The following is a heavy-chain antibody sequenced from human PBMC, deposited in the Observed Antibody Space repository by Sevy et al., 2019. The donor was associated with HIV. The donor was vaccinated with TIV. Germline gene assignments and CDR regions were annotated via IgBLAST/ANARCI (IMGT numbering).Heavy chain of an antibody. D-gene: IGHD5-18*01. Sequence: SETLSLTCTVSGGSISSYYWSWIRQPPGKGLEWIGYIYYSGSTNYNPSLKSRVTISVDTSKNQFSLKLSSVTAADTAVYYCARGEKGYSYGNNWFDPWGQGTLVTVSS. CDR3: ARGEKGYSYGNNWFDP. CDR1: GGSISSYY. J-gene: IGHJ5*02. V-gene: IGHV4-59*13. CDR2: IYYSGST.